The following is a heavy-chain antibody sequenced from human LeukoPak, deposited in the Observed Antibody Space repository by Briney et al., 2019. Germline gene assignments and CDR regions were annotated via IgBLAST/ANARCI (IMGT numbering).Heavy chain of an antibody. CDR2: IKSKTDGRTT. J-gene: IGHJ6*03. CDR1: GFTFSNAW. Sequence: GGSLRLSCAASGFTFSNAWMSWVRQAPGKGLEWVGRIKSKTDGRTTDYAAPVKGRFTISRDDSKNTLYLQMNSLKTEDTAVYYCTTGCSMVQPIHDYYYYYMDVWGKGTTVTVSS. CDR3: TTGCSMVQPIHDYYYYYMDV. V-gene: IGHV3-15*01. D-gene: IGHD3-10*01.